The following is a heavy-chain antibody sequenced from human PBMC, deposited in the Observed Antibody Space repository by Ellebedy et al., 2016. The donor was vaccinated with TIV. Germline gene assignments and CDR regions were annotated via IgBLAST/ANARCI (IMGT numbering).Heavy chain of an antibody. Sequence: TVSCKGSGDTFSSYWIAWVRQVPGQGLEWMGSVHPGGSSARYSPSFQGQVTFSAAKPLATAYLQWSSLKASDTAIYYCANSYYYSSGGHSDAFRMWGQGTMVTVSS. CDR2: VHPGGSSA. D-gene: IGHD3-22*01. CDR3: ANSYYYSSGGHSDAFRM. J-gene: IGHJ3*02. V-gene: IGHV5-51*04. CDR1: GDTFSSYW.